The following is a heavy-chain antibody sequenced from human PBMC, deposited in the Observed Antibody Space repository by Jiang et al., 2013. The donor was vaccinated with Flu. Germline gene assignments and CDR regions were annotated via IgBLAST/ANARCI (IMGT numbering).Heavy chain of an antibody. CDR3: ARLGFSYGAHDF. CDR2: IYRGGST. D-gene: IGHD5-18*01. CDR1: GDSISSGNYY. V-gene: IGHV4-61*02. J-gene: IGHJ4*02. Sequence: GPGLVKPSQTLSLTCTVSGDSISSGNYYWSWIRQPAGKGLEWIGRIYRGGSTKFKSSLKSRVTMSLDTSKNQFSLHLASVTAADTAVYYCARLGFSYGAHDFWGQGTLVTVSS.